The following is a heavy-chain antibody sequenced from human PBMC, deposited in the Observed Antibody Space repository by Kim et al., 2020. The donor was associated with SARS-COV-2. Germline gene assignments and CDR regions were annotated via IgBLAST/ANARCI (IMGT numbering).Heavy chain of an antibody. J-gene: IGHJ4*02. CDR2: T. V-gene: IGHV3-23*03. D-gene: IGHD3-16*01. CDR3: AKHYGNYFDY. Sequence: TSYLDSEKGRFTVSRDNSKNTLYLQMNSLRAEDTAVYYCAKHYGNYFDYWGQGTLVTVSS.